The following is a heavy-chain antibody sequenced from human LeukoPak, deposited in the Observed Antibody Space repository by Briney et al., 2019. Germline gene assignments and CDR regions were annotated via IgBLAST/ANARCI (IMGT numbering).Heavy chain of an antibody. Sequence: GGSLRLSCAASGFTFSSYEMNWVRQAPGKGLEWVSYIISRGSTIYYADSVKGRFTIPRDNAKNSLYLQMNSLRAEDTAVYYCARDLITMVRGASTYYYYYGMDVWGQGTTVTVSS. CDR1: GFTFSSYE. CDR3: ARDLITMVRGASTYYYYYGMDV. J-gene: IGHJ6*02. V-gene: IGHV3-48*03. D-gene: IGHD3-10*01. CDR2: IISRGSTI.